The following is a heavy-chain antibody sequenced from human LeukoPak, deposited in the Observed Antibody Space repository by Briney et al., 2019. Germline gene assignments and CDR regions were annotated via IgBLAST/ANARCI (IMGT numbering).Heavy chain of an antibody. CDR3: ARGVYGYYDSSGYYRLSEGYAFDI. CDR2: ISYDGSYK. J-gene: IGHJ3*02. D-gene: IGHD3-22*01. V-gene: IGHV3-30*04. Sequence: GGSLRLSCAASGFTFSSYAMHWVRQAPGKGLEWVAVISYDGSYKYYADSVKGRFTISRDNSKNTLYLQMNSLRAEDTAVYYCARGVYGYYDSSGYYRLSEGYAFDIWGQGTMVTVSS. CDR1: GFTFSSYA.